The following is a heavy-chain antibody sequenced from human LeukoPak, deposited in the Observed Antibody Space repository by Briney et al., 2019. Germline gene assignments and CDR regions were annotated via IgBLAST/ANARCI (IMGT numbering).Heavy chain of an antibody. D-gene: IGHD2-2*01. CDR1: GYTFTNYG. Sequence: ASVKVSCKASGYTFTNYGLSWVRQAPGQGLEWMGWISTYNGNTNNAQRFQGRVTMTTDTSTSTAYMELRSLRSDDTAVYYCARDSPIVVVPAAMAHYGMDVWGQGTTVTVSS. CDR2: ISTYNGNT. CDR3: ARDSPIVVVPAAMAHYGMDV. V-gene: IGHV1-18*01. J-gene: IGHJ6*02.